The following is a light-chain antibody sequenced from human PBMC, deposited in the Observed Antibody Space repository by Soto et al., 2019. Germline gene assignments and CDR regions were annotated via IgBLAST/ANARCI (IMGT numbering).Light chain of an antibody. J-gene: IGKJ4*01. CDR2: DAF. CDR3: QQRSDWPLT. V-gene: IGKV3-11*01. CDR1: QSVSTY. Sequence: EIVLTQSPATLSLSPGERATLSCRASQSVSTYLVWYQQKPGQAPRLLIHDAFNRATGIPARFSGSGSGTDFTLTISSLEHDDFAVYFCQQRSDWPLTFGGGTKVEIK.